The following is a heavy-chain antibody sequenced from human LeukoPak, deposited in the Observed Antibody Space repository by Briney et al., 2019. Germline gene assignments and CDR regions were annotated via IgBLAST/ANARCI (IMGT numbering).Heavy chain of an antibody. Sequence: GGSLRLSCAASGFTFSSYAMHWVRQAPGKGLEWVAVISYDGSNKYYADSVKSRFTISRDNSKNTLYLQMNSLRAEDTAVYYCARGWGPNYYDRDWGQGTLVTVSS. CDR2: ISYDGSNK. J-gene: IGHJ4*02. CDR3: ARGWGPNYYDRD. D-gene: IGHD3-22*01. CDR1: GFTFSSYA. V-gene: IGHV3-30-3*01.